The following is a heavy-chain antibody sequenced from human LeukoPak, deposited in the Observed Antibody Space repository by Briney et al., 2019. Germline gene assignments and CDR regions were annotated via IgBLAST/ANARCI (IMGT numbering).Heavy chain of an antibody. V-gene: IGHV3-48*01. CDR3: ARDYKYAFDN. J-gene: IGHJ4*02. D-gene: IGHD5-24*01. Sequence: GGSLRLSCAASGFTFSDYSMYWVRQAPGKGLEWISYIGISSGNTKYADSVKGRFTISGDKAKNSLYLQMNSLRVEDTAVYYCARDYKYAFDNWGQGTLVTVSS. CDR1: GFTFSDYS. CDR2: IGISSGNT.